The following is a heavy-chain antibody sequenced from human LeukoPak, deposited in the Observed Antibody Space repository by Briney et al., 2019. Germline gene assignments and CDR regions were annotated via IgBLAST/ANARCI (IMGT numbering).Heavy chain of an antibody. CDR1: GFTFSSYS. Sequence: PGGSLRLSCAASGFTFSSYSMNWVRQAPGKGLEWVAFIRYDGSNKYYADSVKGRFTISRDNSKNTLYLQMNSLRAEDTAVYYCAKELGDYGDYSGDYYYYYMDVWGKGTTVTVSS. V-gene: IGHV3-30*02. CDR3: AKELGDYGDYSGDYYYYYMDV. D-gene: IGHD4-17*01. J-gene: IGHJ6*03. CDR2: IRYDGSNK.